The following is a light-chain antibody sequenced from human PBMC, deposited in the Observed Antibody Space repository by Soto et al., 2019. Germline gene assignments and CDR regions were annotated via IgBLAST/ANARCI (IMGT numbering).Light chain of an antibody. Sequence: IVLTQSPGSLSLPPGERATLSCRASQRVTTQLAWYQQKPGQAPRLIIHGASSRATGVPDRITGSGSGTDFTLSISRLEPEDFAVYYCQQYGGSTRTFGQGTKVEIK. CDR1: QRVTTQ. V-gene: IGKV3-20*01. J-gene: IGKJ1*01. CDR2: GAS. CDR3: QQYGGSTRT.